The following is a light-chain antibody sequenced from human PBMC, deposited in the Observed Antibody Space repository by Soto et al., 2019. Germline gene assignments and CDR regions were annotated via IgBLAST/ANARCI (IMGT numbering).Light chain of an antibody. CDR3: MQALQNPWT. Sequence: DIVMTQSPLSLPVTPGEPASISCRSSQSLLHSNGNHYLDWYLQKPGQSPQLLIYLGSSRASGVPDRFSGSGSDTDFTLKISRVEADDVGVYYCMQALQNPWTFGQGTKVEIK. V-gene: IGKV2-28*01. CDR1: QSLLHSNGNHY. CDR2: LGS. J-gene: IGKJ1*01.